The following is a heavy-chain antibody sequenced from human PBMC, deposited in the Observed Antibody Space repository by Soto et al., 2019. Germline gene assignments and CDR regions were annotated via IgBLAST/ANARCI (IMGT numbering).Heavy chain of an antibody. Sequence: DVNLLQSGGGSAQPGGSLRLSCATSGFTFSTYAMTWVRQVPGRGLQWVSTILPDETGFYTVSVKGRFTISRDNYRGIVYLQMNDLWVGDAAIYYCAKDRLPTSGQRFYFDSWGQGSLVTVSS. J-gene: IGHJ4*02. CDR2: ILPDETG. CDR1: GFTFSTYA. CDR3: AKDRLPTSGQRFYFDS. D-gene: IGHD2-15*01. V-gene: IGHV3-23*01.